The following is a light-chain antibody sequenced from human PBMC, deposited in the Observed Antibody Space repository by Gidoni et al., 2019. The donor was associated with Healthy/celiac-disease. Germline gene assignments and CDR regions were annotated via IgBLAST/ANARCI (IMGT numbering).Light chain of an antibody. CDR2: DAS. J-gene: IGKJ4*01. CDR1: QSVSSY. Sequence: EIVLTQSPATLSSSPGERATVSCRASQSVSSYLAWYQQEPGQAPRLLIYDASNRATGIPARFSGSGSGTDFTLTISSLEPEDVAVYYCQQRSNWLTFGGGTKVEIK. V-gene: IGKV3-11*01. CDR3: QQRSNWLT.